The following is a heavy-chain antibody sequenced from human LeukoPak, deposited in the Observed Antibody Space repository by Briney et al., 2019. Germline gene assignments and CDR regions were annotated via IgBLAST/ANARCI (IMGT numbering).Heavy chain of an antibody. CDR2: INHNGNVN. D-gene: IGHD1-26*01. CDR3: ARGEWELPDPFDY. J-gene: IGHJ4*02. V-gene: IGHV3-7*03. CDR1: GFTFSSYW. Sequence: GGSLRLSCAASGFTFSSYWMNWARQAPGKGLEWVASINHNGNVNYYADSVKGRFTISRDNAKNSLYLQMNSLRAEDTAVYYCARGEWELPDPFDYWGQGTLVTVSS.